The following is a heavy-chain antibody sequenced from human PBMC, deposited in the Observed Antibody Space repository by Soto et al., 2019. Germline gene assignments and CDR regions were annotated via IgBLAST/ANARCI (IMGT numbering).Heavy chain of an antibody. CDR2: IYYSGST. Sequence: QVQLQESGPGLVKPSETLSLTCTVSGGSISSYYWSWIRQPPGKGLEWIGYIYYSGSTNYNPSLKSRVNISVDTSKNQFSLKLSSVTAADTAVYYCAREIGTYYYDSSGYQDHNWFDPWGQGTLVTVSS. J-gene: IGHJ5*02. CDR3: AREIGTYYYDSSGYQDHNWFDP. D-gene: IGHD3-22*01. CDR1: GGSISSYY. V-gene: IGHV4-59*01.